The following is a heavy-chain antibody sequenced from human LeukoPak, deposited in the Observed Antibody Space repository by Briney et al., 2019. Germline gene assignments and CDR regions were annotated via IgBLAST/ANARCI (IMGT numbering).Heavy chain of an antibody. CDR3: GREWGLEDGSGGYSWFDP. V-gene: IGHV1-24*01. Sequence: ASVKVSCKVSGYTLTELSMHWVRQAPGKGLEWMGGFDPEDGETIYAQKFQGRVTMTRDTSISTAYMELSRLRSDDTAVYYCGREWGLEDGSGGYSWFDPWGQGTLVTVSS. D-gene: IGHD3-10*01. CDR2: FDPEDGET. J-gene: IGHJ5*02. CDR1: GYTLTELS.